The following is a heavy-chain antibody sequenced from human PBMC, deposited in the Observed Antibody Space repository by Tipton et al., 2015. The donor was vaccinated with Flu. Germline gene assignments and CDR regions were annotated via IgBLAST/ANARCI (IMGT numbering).Heavy chain of an antibody. CDR2: ISYDATLE. CDR1: GFTFSSYA. D-gene: IGHD3-22*01. V-gene: IGHV3-30*07. Sequence: SLRLSCAASGFTFSSYAMHWVRQAPGRGLEWVAVISYDATLEYFADSVKGRFTISRDNSKNTLFLQMNSLRSNDTAVYYCASSPWFKEGRLPYWGQGILVTVSS. J-gene: IGHJ4*02. CDR3: ASSPWFKEGRLPY.